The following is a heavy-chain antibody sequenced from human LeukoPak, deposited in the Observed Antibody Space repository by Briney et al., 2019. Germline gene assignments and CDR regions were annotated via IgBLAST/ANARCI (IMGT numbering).Heavy chain of an antibody. CDR1: GFTFSSYG. J-gene: IGHJ4*02. Sequence: GRSLRLSCAASGFTFSSYGMHWVRQAPGKGLEWVAVISYDGSNKYYADSVKGRFTISRDNSENTLYLQMNSLRAEDTAVYYCSYFDYWGQGTLVTVSS. CDR3: SYFDY. V-gene: IGHV3-30*03. CDR2: ISYDGSNK.